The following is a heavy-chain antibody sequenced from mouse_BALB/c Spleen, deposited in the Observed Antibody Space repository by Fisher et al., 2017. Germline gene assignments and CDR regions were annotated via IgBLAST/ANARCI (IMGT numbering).Heavy chain of an antibody. V-gene: IGHV5-6-3*01. D-gene: IGHD1-1*01. CDR3: ARDQTTVVATRAMDY. Sequence: GRFTISRDNAKNTLYLQMSSLKSEDTAMYYCARDQTTVVATRAMDYWGQGTSVTVSS. J-gene: IGHJ4*01.